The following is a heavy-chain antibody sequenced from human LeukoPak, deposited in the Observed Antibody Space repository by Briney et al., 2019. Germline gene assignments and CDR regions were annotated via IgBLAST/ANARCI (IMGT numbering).Heavy chain of an antibody. CDR1: GFSFSNYA. V-gene: IGHV3-23*01. J-gene: IGHJ5*02. CDR3: AKEQWEWPENWFDP. CDR2: ISKRSKSGDST. Sequence: GGSLRLSCAASGFSFSNYAMSWVRQAPGKGLEWVSAISKRSKSGDSTYYADSVKGRFTISRDNSKNTLYLQMKSLRVEDTAVYYCAKEQWEWPENWFDPWGQGTLVTVSS. D-gene: IGHD1-26*01.